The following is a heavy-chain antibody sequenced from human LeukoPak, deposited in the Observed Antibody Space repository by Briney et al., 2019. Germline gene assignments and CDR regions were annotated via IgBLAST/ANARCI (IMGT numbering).Heavy chain of an antibody. CDR1: GGSISSYY. D-gene: IGHD1-7*01. J-gene: IGHJ5*02. V-gene: IGHV4-59*01. Sequence: SETLSLTRTVSGGSISSYYWSWIRQPPGKGLEWIGYIYYSGSTNYNPSLKSRVTISVDTSKNQFSLKLNSVTAADTAVYYCARVGITVRYNWFDPWGQGTLVTVSS. CDR3: ARVGITVRYNWFDP. CDR2: IYYSGST.